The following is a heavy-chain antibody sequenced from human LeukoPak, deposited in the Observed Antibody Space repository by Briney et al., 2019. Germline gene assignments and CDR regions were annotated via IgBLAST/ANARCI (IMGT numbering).Heavy chain of an antibody. V-gene: IGHV3-23*01. D-gene: IGHD2-2*01. J-gene: IGHJ4*02. Sequence: GGSLRHSCAASGFTFSSYAMSWVRQAPGKGLEWVSAISCSGGSTYYADSVKGRFTISRDNSKNTLYLQMNSLRAEDTAVYYCAKGYCSGTSCYSGLDWGQGTLVTVSS. CDR2: ISCSGGST. CDR3: AKGYCSGTSCYSGLD. CDR1: GFTFSSYA.